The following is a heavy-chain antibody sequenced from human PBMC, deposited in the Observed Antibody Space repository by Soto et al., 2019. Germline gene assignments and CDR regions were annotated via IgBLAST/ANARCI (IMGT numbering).Heavy chain of an antibody. J-gene: IGHJ4*02. CDR2: INSDGSST. Sequence: GGSLRLSCAASGFTFSSYWMHWVRQAPGKGLVWVSRINSDGSSTSYADSVKGRFTISRDNAKNTLYLQMNSLRAEDTAVYYWARDGVVADPFDYWGQGTLVTVSS. CDR3: ARDGVVADPFDY. CDR1: GFTFSSYW. D-gene: IGHD2-15*01. V-gene: IGHV3-74*01.